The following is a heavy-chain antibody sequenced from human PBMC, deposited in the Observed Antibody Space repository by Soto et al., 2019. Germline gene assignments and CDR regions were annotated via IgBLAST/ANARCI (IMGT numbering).Heavy chain of an antibody. V-gene: IGHV6-1*01. CDR2: TYYRSKWYN. CDR3: AREDIVLMVYAIGYYGLDV. CDR1: GDSVSSNSAA. J-gene: IGHJ6*02. Sequence: SQTLSLTCAISGDSVSSNSAARNWIRQSPSRGLEWLGRTYYRSKWYNDYAVSVKSRITINPDTSKNQFSLQLNSVTPEDTAVYYCAREDIVLMVYAIGYYGLDVWGQGTTVTSP. D-gene: IGHD2-8*01.